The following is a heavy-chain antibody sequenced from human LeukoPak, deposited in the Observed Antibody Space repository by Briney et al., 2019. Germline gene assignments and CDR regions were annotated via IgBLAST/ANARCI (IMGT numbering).Heavy chain of an antibody. Sequence: GESLKISCRRSGFIFSYYWLGWVRQVPGKGLEWVGFIYPEDSDDRYSPSFQGQVTISADKSISTSYLQWNSPKASDTGMYYCARQSGFSYGDFEYWGQGTLVTVSS. CDR1: GFIFSYYW. CDR2: IYPEDSDD. CDR3: ARQSGFSYGDFEY. V-gene: IGHV5-51*01. J-gene: IGHJ4*02. D-gene: IGHD5-18*01.